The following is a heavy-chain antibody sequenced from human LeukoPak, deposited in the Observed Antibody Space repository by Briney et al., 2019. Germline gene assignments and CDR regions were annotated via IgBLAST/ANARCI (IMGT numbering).Heavy chain of an antibody. CDR3: ATYEYGDDGFDY. CDR2: IYYTGST. Sequence: SPSETLSLTCTVSGGSISSGDYYWSWLRQPPGKGLEWIGYIYYTGSTYYNPSLKSRVTISVDTSKNQFSLKLSSVTAADTAVYYCATYEYGDDGFDYWGQGTLVTVSS. D-gene: IGHD4-17*01. CDR1: GGSISSGDYY. J-gene: IGHJ4*02. V-gene: IGHV4-30-4*01.